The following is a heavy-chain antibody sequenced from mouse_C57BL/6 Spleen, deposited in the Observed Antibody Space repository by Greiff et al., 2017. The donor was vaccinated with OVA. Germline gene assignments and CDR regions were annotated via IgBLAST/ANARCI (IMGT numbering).Heavy chain of an antibody. CDR3: ARLTGGYYFDY. CDR2: IHPNSGST. CDR1: GYTFTSYW. D-gene: IGHD4-1*01. Sequence: QVQLQQPGAELVKPGASVKLSCKASGYTFTSYWMHWVKQRPGQGLEWIGMIHPNSGSTNYNEKFKSKATLTVDKSSSTAYMQLSSLTSEDSAVYYCARLTGGYYFDYWGQGTTLTVSS. V-gene: IGHV1-64*01. J-gene: IGHJ2*01.